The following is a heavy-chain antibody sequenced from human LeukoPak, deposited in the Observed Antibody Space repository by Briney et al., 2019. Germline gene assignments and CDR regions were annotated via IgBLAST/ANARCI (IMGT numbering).Heavy chain of an antibody. CDR2: INHSGST. D-gene: IGHD6-13*01. J-gene: IGHJ6*03. CDR1: GGSFSGYY. V-gene: IGHV4-34*01. CDR3: ARRSYSSRWYSHYYSYYMDV. Sequence: SETLSLTCAVYGGSFSGYYWSWIRQPPGKGLEWIGEINHSGSTNYNPSLKSRVTISVDTSKNQFSLKLSSVTAADTAVYYCARRSYSSRWYSHYYSYYMDVWGKGTTVTIPS.